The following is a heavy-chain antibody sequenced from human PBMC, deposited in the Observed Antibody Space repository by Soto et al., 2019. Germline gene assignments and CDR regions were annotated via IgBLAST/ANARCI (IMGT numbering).Heavy chain of an antibody. CDR1: GFTFNSHT. CDR2: ISYDGSYK. CDR3: AHTIVVVPAAILFNGYDGMDV. V-gene: IGHV3-30-3*01. J-gene: IGHJ6*02. Sequence: PGGSLRLSCTASGFTFNSHTMHWVRQAPGEGLEWVAVISYDGSYKFYADSVKGRFTISRDNSKNTLYLQMNSLRAEDTAVYYCAHTIVVVPAAILFNGYDGMDVWGQGTTVTVSS. D-gene: IGHD2-2*02.